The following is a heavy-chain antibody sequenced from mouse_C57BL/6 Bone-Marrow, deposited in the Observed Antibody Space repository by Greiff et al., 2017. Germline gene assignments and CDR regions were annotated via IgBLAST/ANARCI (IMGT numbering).Heavy chain of an antibody. J-gene: IGHJ4*01. V-gene: IGHV1-59*01. D-gene: IGHD2-5*01. Sequence: VQLQQPGAELVRPGTSVKLSCKASGYTFTSYWMHWVKQRPGQGLEWIGVIDPSDSYTNYNQKFKGKATLTVDTSSSTAYMQLSSLTSEDSAVYYCARGNYSNAMDYWGQGTSVTVSS. CDR3: ARGNYSNAMDY. CDR1: GYTFTSYW. CDR2: IDPSDSYT.